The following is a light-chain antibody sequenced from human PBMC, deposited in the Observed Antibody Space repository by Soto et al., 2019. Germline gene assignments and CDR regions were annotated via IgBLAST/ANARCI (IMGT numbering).Light chain of an antibody. Sequence: QSVLTQPPSVSGAPGQRVTISCTGSSSSIGAGYGVHWYQQLPGTAPKLLIYGNSNRPSGVPDRFSGSKSGTSASLAITGLQAEDEADYYCQSYDISLSGWVFGGGTKLTVL. CDR3: QSYDISLSGWV. CDR2: GNS. V-gene: IGLV1-40*01. J-gene: IGLJ3*02. CDR1: SSSIGAGYG.